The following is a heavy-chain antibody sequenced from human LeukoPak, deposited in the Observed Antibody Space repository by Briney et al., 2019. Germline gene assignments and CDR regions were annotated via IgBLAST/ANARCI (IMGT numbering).Heavy chain of an antibody. D-gene: IGHD2-2*01. J-gene: IGHJ4*02. V-gene: IGHV3-30*03. CDR3: ARDVCSSTSCYLGRFDY. Sequence: GGSLRLSCAASGFTFSSYGMHWVRQAPGKGLEWVAVISYDGSNKYYADSVKGRFTISRDNSKNTLYLQMDSLRAEDTAVYYCARDVCSSTSCYLGRFDYWGQGTLVTVSS. CDR2: ISYDGSNK. CDR1: GFTFSSYG.